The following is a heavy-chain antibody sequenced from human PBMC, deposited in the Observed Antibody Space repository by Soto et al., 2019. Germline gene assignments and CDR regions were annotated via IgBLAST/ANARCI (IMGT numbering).Heavy chain of an antibody. Sequence: QITLKESGPTLVKPTQTLTLTCTFSGFSLSTSGVGVGWIRQPPGKALEWLALIYWNDDKRYSPSLKSRLTITKDPSKNQVVLTMTNMDPVDTATYYCAHRHGWGDYVWGSYHNYDGNFDYWGQGTLVTVSS. D-gene: IGHD3-16*02. CDR3: AHRHGWGDYVWGSYHNYDGNFDY. CDR2: IYWNDDK. V-gene: IGHV2-5*01. J-gene: IGHJ4*02. CDR1: GFSLSTSGVG.